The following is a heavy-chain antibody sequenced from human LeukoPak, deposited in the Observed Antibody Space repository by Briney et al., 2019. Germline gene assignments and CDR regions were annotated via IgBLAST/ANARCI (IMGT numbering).Heavy chain of an antibody. V-gene: IGHV4-59*01. Sequence: PSETLSLTCTVSGGSISSYYWSWIRQPPGKGLEWIGYIYYSGSTNYNPSLKSRVTISVDTSKNQFSLKLSSVTAADTAVYYCARLGENYYDSSGYYAWFDPWGQGTLVTVSS. CDR1: GGSISSYY. J-gene: IGHJ5*02. D-gene: IGHD3-22*01. CDR3: ARLGENYYDSSGYYAWFDP. CDR2: IYYSGST.